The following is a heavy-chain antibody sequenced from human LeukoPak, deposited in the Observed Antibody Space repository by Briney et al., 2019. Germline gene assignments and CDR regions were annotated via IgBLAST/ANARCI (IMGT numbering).Heavy chain of an antibody. CDR2: ISSSGSTI. D-gene: IGHD6-6*01. Sequence: PGGSLRLSCAASGFTFSDYYMSWLRQAPGKGLEWVSYISSSGSTIYYADSVKGRFTISRDNAKNSLYLQMNSLRAEDTAVYYCARAIAARPNHFDYWGQGTLVTVSS. J-gene: IGHJ4*02. V-gene: IGHV3-11*01. CDR3: ARAIAARPNHFDY. CDR1: GFTFSDYY.